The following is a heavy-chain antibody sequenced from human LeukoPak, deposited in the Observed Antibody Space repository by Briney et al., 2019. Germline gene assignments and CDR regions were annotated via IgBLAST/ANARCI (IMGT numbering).Heavy chain of an antibody. J-gene: IGHJ6*03. D-gene: IGHD3-22*01. Sequence: ASVNVSCKASGYTFTGYYMHWVRQAPGQGLEWMGWSNPNSGGTNYAQKFQGRVTMTRDTTISTAYMELSRLRSDNTAVYYCARDLPHYDSSGYFPPGYYYYYMDVWGKGTTVTVSS. V-gene: IGHV1-2*02. CDR2: SNPNSGGT. CDR1: GYTFTGYY. CDR3: ARDLPHYDSSGYFPPGYYYYYMDV.